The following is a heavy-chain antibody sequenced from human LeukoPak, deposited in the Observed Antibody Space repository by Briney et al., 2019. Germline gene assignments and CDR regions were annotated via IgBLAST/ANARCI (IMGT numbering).Heavy chain of an antibody. V-gene: IGHV4-38-2*02. Sequence: SETLSLTCTVSGYSISSGYYWGWIRQPPGKGLEWIGSIYHSGSTYYNPSLKSRVTISVDTSKNQFSLKLSSVTAADTAVYYCARDGNIVVPMDAWGKGTTVTVSS. CDR1: GYSISSGYY. CDR3: ARDGNIVVPMDA. CDR2: IYHSGST. D-gene: IGHD2-2*01. J-gene: IGHJ6*04.